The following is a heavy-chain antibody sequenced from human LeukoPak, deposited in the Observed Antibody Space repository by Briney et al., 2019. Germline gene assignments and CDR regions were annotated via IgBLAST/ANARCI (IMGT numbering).Heavy chain of an antibody. CDR2: IYHSGST. CDR3: ARHADYYGSGSPNFDY. J-gene: IGHJ4*02. Sequence: SETLSLTCAVSGYSISSGYYWGWIRQPPGKGLEWIGSIYHSGSTYYNPSLNSRVTISVDTSKNQFSLKLSSVTAADTAVYYCARHADYYGSGSPNFDYWGQGTLVTVSS. CDR1: GYSISSGYY. V-gene: IGHV4-38-2*01. D-gene: IGHD3-10*01.